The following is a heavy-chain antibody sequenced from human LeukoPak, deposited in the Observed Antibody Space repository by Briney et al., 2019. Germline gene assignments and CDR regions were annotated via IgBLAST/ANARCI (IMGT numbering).Heavy chain of an antibody. J-gene: IGHJ3*02. CDR1: GFTFSSYG. Sequence: HPGGSPRLSCAASGFTFSSYGMHWVRQAPGKGLEWVAFIRYDGSNKYYADSVKGRFTISRDNSKNTLYLQMNSLRAEDTAVYYCAREGVGRQQLVFDIWGQGTMVTVSS. D-gene: IGHD6-13*01. CDR2: IRYDGSNK. CDR3: AREGVGRQQLVFDI. V-gene: IGHV3-30*02.